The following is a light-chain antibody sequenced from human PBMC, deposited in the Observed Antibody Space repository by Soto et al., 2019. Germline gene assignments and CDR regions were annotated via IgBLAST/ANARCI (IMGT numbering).Light chain of an antibody. CDR2: GAS. V-gene: IGKV3-15*01. Sequence: EIVMTQSPATLSVSPGERATLSCRASQSVSSNLAWYQQKPGQAPRLLIYGASTRATGIPARFSGSGSGTEFTLTISSLQSEHFAVYYCQQYNNWKGTFGPGTKVDIK. J-gene: IGKJ3*01. CDR1: QSVSSN. CDR3: QQYNNWKGT.